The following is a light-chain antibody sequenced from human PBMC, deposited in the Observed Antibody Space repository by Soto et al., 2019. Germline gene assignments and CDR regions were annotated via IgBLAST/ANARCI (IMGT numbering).Light chain of an antibody. CDR1: QSVSSY. V-gene: IGKV3-11*01. Sequence: ILFTQSPATLSLSPGQRATLSCRASQSVSSYLAWYQQKPGQAPRLLIYAASNRATGIPARFSGSRSGAEFTLTINSLQSEDFAVYYCQPYNNWPLTFGGGTKVEIK. J-gene: IGKJ4*01. CDR2: AAS. CDR3: QPYNNWPLT.